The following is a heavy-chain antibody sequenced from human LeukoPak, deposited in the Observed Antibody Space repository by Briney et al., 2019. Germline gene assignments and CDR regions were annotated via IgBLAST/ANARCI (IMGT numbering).Heavy chain of an antibody. D-gene: IGHD6-13*01. V-gene: IGHV3-11*01. J-gene: IGHJ4*02. CDR2: ISSSGSTI. Sequence: GGSLRLSCAASGFTFSDYYMSWIRQAPGKGLEWVSYISSSGSTIYHADSVKGRFTISRDNAEKSLYLQMNSLRAEDTAVYYCARVAADGPDYWGQGTLVTVSS. CDR3: ARVAADGPDY. CDR1: GFTFSDYY.